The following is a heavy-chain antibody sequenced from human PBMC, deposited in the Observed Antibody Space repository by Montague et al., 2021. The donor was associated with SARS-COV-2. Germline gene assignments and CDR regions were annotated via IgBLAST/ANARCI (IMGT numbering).Heavy chain of an antibody. V-gene: IGHV3-23*01. Sequence: FLRLSCAASGFTFNSYAVNWVRQAPGKGLEWVSSISGSGAGTYYADPVKGRFTISRDNSKNTLYLQMNSLRAEDTAVYYCAKGGDGYNDAFEIWGQGTRVTVSS. D-gene: IGHD5-24*01. CDR3: AKGGDGYNDAFEI. CDR2: ISGSGAGT. CDR1: GFTFNSYA. J-gene: IGHJ3*02.